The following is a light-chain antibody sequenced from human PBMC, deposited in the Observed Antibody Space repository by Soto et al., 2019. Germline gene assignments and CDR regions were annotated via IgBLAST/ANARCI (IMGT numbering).Light chain of an antibody. Sequence: DIQLTQSPSTLSASVGDRVTITCRPSQAVPNNIAWYQQKPGKPPKLLIYEESTLHSGVPARFSGRKSGTQFTLTIDSLQPEDFATYYCQQVKTYPRTFGGGTKVDIK. CDR1: QAVPNN. V-gene: IGKV1-9*01. CDR3: QQVKTYPRT. CDR2: EES. J-gene: IGKJ4*01.